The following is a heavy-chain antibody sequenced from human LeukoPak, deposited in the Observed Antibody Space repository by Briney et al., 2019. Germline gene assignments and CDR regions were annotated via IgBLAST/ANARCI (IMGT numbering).Heavy chain of an antibody. CDR1: GGSISSGSYY. D-gene: IGHD1-14*01. Sequence: PSETLSLTCTVSGGSISSGSYYWSWLRQPAGKGLEWIGRIYTSGSTNYNPSLKSRVTISVDTSKNQFSLKLSSVTAADTAVYYCALGNPYYYYMDVWGKGTTVTVSS. V-gene: IGHV4-61*02. CDR2: IYTSGST. J-gene: IGHJ6*03. CDR3: ALGNPYYYYMDV.